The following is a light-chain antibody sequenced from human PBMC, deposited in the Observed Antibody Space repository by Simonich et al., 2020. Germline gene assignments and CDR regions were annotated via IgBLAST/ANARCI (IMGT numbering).Light chain of an antibody. CDR3: QQYYSYSWT. J-gene: IGKJ1*01. CDR2: AAS. CDR1: QGIRSY. V-gene: IGKV1-8*01. Sequence: AIRMTQSPSSLSASTGDRVTSTCRASQGIRSYLAWYQQKPGKAPKLLIYAASTLQSGVPSRFSGRGSATDFPLTIICMQSEDFATYYCQQYYSYSWTFGQGTKVEIK.